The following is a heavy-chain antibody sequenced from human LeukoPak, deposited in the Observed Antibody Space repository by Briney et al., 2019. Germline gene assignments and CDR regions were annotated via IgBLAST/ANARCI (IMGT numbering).Heavy chain of an antibody. V-gene: IGHV4-34*01. CDR2: INHSGST. CDR1: GGSFSGYY. Sequence: SETLSLTCAVYGGSFSGYYWSWIRQPLGKGLEWIGEINHSGSTNYNPSLESRVTISVDTSKNQFSLKLSSVTAADTAVYYCASYSPTRGGLSWFDPWGQGTLVTVSS. CDR3: ASYSPTRGGLSWFDP. D-gene: IGHD2-15*01. J-gene: IGHJ5*02.